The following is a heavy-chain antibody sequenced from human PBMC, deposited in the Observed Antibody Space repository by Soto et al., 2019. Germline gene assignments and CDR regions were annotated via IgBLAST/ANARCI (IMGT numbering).Heavy chain of an antibody. J-gene: IGHJ4*02. V-gene: IGHV3-11*06. CDR2: ISSSSSYT. CDR1: GFTFSDYY. CDR3: ARDWYYYGSGREYYFDY. Sequence: PGGSLRLSCAASGFTFSDYYMSWIRQAPGKGLEWVSYISSSSSYTNYADSVKGRFTISRDNAKNSLYLQMNSLRAEDTAVYYCARDWYYYGSGREYYFDYWGQGTLVTVSS. D-gene: IGHD3-10*01.